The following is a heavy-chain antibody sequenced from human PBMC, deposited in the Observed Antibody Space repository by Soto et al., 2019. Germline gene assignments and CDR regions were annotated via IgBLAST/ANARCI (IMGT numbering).Heavy chain of an antibody. V-gene: IGHV1-2*04. CDR3: ARVGARHCGGDCYSDAFDI. J-gene: IGHJ3*02. CDR1: GYTFTGYY. D-gene: IGHD2-21*02. CDR2: INPNSGGT. Sequence: QVQLVQSGAEVKKPGASVKVSCKASGYTFTGYYMHWVRQAPGQGLEWMGWINPNSGGTNYAQKFQGWVTMTRDTSISTAYMELSRLRSDDTAVYYCARVGARHCGGDCYSDAFDIWGQGTMVTVSS.